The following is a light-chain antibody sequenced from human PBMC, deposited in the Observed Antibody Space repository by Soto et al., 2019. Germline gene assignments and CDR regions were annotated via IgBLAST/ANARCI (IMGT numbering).Light chain of an antibody. V-gene: IGLV2-14*01. J-gene: IGLJ2*01. Sequence: QSALTQPASVYGSPGQSITISCTGTSSDVGGYNSVSWYQQHPGKAPKVMIYDVSNRPSGVSNRFSGSKSGNTASLTISGLQAEDEAEYYCGSYTSSTTLVFGGGTKLTVL. CDR1: SSDVGGYNS. CDR3: GSYTSSTTLV. CDR2: DVS.